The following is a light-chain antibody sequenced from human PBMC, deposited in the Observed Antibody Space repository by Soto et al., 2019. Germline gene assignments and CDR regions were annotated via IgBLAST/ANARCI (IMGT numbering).Light chain of an antibody. CDR2: DAS. CDR3: QQRSKMPLT. J-gene: IGKJ1*01. CDR1: QSVRNY. V-gene: IGKV3-11*01. Sequence: PRETATLSCRASQSVRNYLAWYQQKPGQAPRLLIYDASNRATGIPARFSGTGSETDFTLTISSLEPEDFAIYYCQQRSKMPLTFGHGANVDVK.